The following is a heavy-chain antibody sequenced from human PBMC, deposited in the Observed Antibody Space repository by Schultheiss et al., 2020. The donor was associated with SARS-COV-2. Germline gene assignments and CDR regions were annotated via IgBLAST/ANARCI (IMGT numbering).Heavy chain of an antibody. Sequence: GGSLRLSCAASGFTFSSYWMHWVRQAPGKGLVWVSSISSSSSYIYYADSLKGRFTISRDNAKNSLYLQMNSLGAEDTAVYYCARDRSSTITGTTILDVWGQGTTVTVSS. CDR3: ARDRSSTITGTTILDV. D-gene: IGHD1-7*01. CDR1: GFTFSSYW. J-gene: IGHJ6*02. V-gene: IGHV3-21*01. CDR2: ISSSSSYI.